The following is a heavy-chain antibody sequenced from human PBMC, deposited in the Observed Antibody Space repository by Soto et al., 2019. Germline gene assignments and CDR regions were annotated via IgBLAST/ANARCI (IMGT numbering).Heavy chain of an antibody. CDR2: ISSSSSYI. CDR1: GFTFSSYI. Sequence: GGSLRLSCAASGFTFSSYIMNWVRQAPGKGPEWVASISSSSSYIYYADSVKGRFTISRDNARKSLFLQMNSLRAEDTAVYYCARGEEQQLLPTTYYGMDVWGQGTTVTVSS. V-gene: IGHV3-21*01. J-gene: IGHJ6*02. CDR3: ARGEEQQLLPTTYYGMDV. D-gene: IGHD6-13*01.